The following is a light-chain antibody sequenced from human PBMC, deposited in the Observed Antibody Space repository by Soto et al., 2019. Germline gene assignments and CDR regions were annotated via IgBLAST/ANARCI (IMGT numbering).Light chain of an antibody. J-gene: IGKJ2*01. V-gene: IGKV3-11*01. CDR1: QSFTID. CDR2: DAS. CDR3: LQRSSWPST. Sequence: IVLTQSQVTLSLSPVERATLSCIASQSFTIDLAWYQQRPGQAPRLLIYDASNTATGIPARFSGSGSWTDFTRTISSLEPEYFSVYYCLQRSSWPSTVGQGTKLE.